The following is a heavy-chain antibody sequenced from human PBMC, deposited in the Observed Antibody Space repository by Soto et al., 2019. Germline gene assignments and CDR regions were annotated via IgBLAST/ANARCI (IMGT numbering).Heavy chain of an antibody. J-gene: IGHJ4*02. CDR1: GFTFSNYE. CDR3: AREREWNGLL. Sequence: GGSLRLSCAASGFTFSNYEMNWVRQAPGKGLEWVSYISSSGSTIYYADSVKGRFTISRDNAKNSLYLQMNSLRAEDTAIYYCAREREWNGLLWRQGTLVTVSS. D-gene: IGHD3-3*01. CDR2: ISSSGSTI. V-gene: IGHV3-48*03.